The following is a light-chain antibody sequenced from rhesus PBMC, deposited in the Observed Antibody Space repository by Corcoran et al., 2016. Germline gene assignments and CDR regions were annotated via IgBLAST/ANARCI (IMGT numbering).Light chain of an antibody. CDR3: QQYNSAPCS. Sequence: DIQMTQSPSSLSASVGDTVTITCRASQGISSWLAWYQHKPGKAPKLLIYKAASLQRGVPSRFSGVGSGTVLPLTISNLQPEDFATYYCQQYNSAPCSFGEGTKVEIK. CDR2: KAA. V-gene: IGKV1-21*01. J-gene: IGKJ2*01. CDR1: QGISSW.